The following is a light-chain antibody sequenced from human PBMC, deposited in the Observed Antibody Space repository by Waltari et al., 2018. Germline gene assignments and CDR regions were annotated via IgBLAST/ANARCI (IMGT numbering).Light chain of an antibody. V-gene: IGKV2-40*01. CDR1: QSLLHSNGNTY. CDR2: GGS. Sequence: DIVMTQTPLSLPITPGEPASISCRSSQSLLHSNGNTYLHWFLQKPGQSPQLLIYGGSNRASGVPDRFSGSGSGAHFTLKISKVEAEDVGVYYCVQAIAFPLTFGGGTKVEIK. CDR3: VQAIAFPLT. J-gene: IGKJ4*01.